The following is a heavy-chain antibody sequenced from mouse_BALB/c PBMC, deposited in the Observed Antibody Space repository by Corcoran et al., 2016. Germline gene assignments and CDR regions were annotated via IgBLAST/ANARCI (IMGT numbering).Heavy chain of an antibody. CDR1: GYTFTNYG. V-gene: IGHV9-1*02. Sequence: QIQLVQSGPELKKPGETVKISCKASGYTFTNYGMNWVKQAPGKGLKWMGWINTYTGEPTYADDFKGRFAFSLETSASTAYLQINNLKNEDMATYFCARRRSNHPYAMDYWGQGTSVTVSS. CDR2: INTYTGEP. J-gene: IGHJ4*01. CDR3: ARRRSNHPYAMDY. D-gene: IGHD2-5*01.